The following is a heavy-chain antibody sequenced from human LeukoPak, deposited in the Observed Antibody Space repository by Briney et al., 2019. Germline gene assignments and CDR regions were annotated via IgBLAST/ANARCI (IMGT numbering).Heavy chain of an antibody. D-gene: IGHD3-9*01. V-gene: IGHV3-23*01. J-gene: IGHJ4*02. CDR2: IGASGGST. CDR1: GFTFSSYA. Sequence: PGGSLRLSCATSGFTFSSYAMSWVRQAPGKGLEWVSGIGASGGSTYYADSVKGRFTISRDNSKNTPYLQMNSLRTEDTAVYYCAKAEGYDILTGLDYWGQGTLVTASS. CDR3: AKAEGYDILTGLDY.